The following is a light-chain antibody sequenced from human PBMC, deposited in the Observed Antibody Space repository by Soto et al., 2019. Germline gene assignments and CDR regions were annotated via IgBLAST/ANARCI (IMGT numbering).Light chain of an antibody. Sequence: DIQMTQSPSTLSASVGDRVTFTCRASQTVGTWLAWYQQKPEKVPKLLIYDASTLESGVPSRFSGSGSGTAFNLTITLLQPDDFATYYCQQYNYYSWTFGQGTKVEI. CDR3: QQYNYYSWT. J-gene: IGKJ1*01. CDR2: DAS. CDR1: QTVGTW. V-gene: IGKV1-5*01.